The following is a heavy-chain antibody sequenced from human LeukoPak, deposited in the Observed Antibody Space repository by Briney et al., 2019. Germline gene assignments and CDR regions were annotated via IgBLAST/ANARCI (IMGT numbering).Heavy chain of an antibody. V-gene: IGHV1-2*02. CDR1: GYTFTGYY. CDR2: INPNSGGT. Sequence: ASVKASCKASGYTFTGYYTHWVRQAPGQGLEWMGWINPNSGGTNYAQKFQGRVTMTRDTSISTAYMELSRLRSDDTAVYYCARDLRVGATSDYWGQGTLVTVSS. CDR3: ARDLRVGATSDY. D-gene: IGHD1-26*01. J-gene: IGHJ4*02.